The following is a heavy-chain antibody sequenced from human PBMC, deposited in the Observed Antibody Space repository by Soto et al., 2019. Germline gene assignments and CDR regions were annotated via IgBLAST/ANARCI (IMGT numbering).Heavy chain of an antibody. V-gene: IGHV3-48*01. CDR3: AKGPRYYYDSSGPSDY. D-gene: IGHD3-22*01. CDR1: GFTFSSYS. J-gene: IGHJ4*02. Sequence: GGSLRLSCAASGFTFSSYSMNWVRQAPGKGLEWVSYISVSSTTIYYADSVKGRFTISRDNSKNTLYLQMNSLRAEDTAVYYCAKGPRYYYDSSGPSDYWGQGTLVTVSS. CDR2: ISVSSTTI.